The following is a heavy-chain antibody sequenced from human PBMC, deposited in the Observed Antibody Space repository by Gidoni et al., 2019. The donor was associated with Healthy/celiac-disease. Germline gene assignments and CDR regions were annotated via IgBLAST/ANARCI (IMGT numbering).Heavy chain of an antibody. CDR2: IYHSGST. Sequence: QVQLQESGPGLVKPSGTLSLTCAVSGGSISSSNWWSWVRQPPGKGLEWIGEIYHSGSTNYNPSLKSRVTISVDKSKNQFSLKLSAVTAADTAVYYCAISYYYGSGSSVAGWFDPWGQGTLVTVSS. D-gene: IGHD3-10*01. CDR1: GGSISSSNW. V-gene: IGHV4-4*02. CDR3: AISYYYGSGSSVAGWFDP. J-gene: IGHJ5*02.